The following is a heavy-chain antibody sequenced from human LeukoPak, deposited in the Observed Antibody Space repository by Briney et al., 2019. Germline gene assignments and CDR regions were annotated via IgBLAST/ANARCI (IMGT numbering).Heavy chain of an antibody. CDR1: GFTFSSYD. CDR3: ARDTNLYGGPRASGGCDD. Sequence: GGSLRLSCAASGFTFSSYDMHWVRQATGKGLEWVSDIGSAGDTYYLDSVTGRFTISRDNSKNTLYLQMNSLRAEDTAVYYCARDTNLYGGPRASGGCDDWGQGTLVTVSS. V-gene: IGHV3-13*04. J-gene: IGHJ4*02. CDR2: IGSAGDT. D-gene: IGHD4-23*01.